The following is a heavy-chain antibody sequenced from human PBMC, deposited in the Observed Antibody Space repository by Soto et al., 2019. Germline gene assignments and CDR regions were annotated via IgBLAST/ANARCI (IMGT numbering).Heavy chain of an antibody. D-gene: IGHD3-22*01. V-gene: IGHV1-8*01. CDR1: GYTFTSHD. Sequence: QVQLVQSGAEVKKPGASVKVSCKASGYTFTSHDINWVRQATGQGLEWMGWMNPNRGNTGYAQKFQGRVTITRSTSISTAYMELSNLRSEDTAVYYCVRGYPYSSGPWGQGTLVTVSS. J-gene: IGHJ5*02. CDR2: MNPNRGNT. CDR3: VRGYPYSSGP.